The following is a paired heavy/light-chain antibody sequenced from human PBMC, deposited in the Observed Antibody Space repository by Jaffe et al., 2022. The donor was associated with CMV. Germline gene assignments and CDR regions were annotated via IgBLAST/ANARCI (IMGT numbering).Light chain of an antibody. V-gene: IGLV2-14*03. CDR1: SSDVGGYDY. Sequence: QSALTQPASVSGSPGQSITISCIGTSSDVGGYDYVSWYQQHPGKAPKLMIFDVSDRPSGVSNRFSGSKSGNTASLTISGLQAEDEADYYCLSYTSSNSCVFGGGTRLTVL. CDR3: LSYTSSNSCV. CDR2: DVS. J-gene: IGLJ3*02.
Heavy chain of an antibody. CDR2: IDQDGSEK. CDR1: GFTFRGYW. J-gene: IGHJ4*02. V-gene: IGHV3-7*03. D-gene: IGHD2-2*01. Sequence: EVQLVESGGGLVQPGGSLRLSCVASGFTFRGYWMSWVRQAPGKGLEWLANIDQDGSEKYYADSVKGRFTISRDNAKNSLYLQMNSLRAEDTAVYYCARGTSSCSNIYCDLRSVEFWGQGTLVTVSS. CDR3: ARGTSSCSNIYCDLRSVEF.